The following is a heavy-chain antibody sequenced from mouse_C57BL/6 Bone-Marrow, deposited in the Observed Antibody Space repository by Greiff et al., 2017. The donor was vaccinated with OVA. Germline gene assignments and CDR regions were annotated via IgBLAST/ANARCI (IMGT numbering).Heavy chain of an antibody. CDR1: GFTFSSYG. Sequence: EVMLVESGGDLVKPGGSLKLSCAASGFTFSSYGLSWVRQTPDKRLEWVATISSGGSYTYYPDSVKGRFTISRDNAKNTLYLQMSSLKSEDTAMYYCARPFYYGMDYWGQGTSVTVSS. CDR3: ARPFYYGMDY. CDR2: ISSGGSYT. J-gene: IGHJ4*01. V-gene: IGHV5-6*01.